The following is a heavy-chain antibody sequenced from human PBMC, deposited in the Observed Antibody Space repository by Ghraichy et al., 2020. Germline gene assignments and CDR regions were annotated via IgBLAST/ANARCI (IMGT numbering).Heavy chain of an antibody. Sequence: AVKVSCKASGFTFTSSAVQWVRQARGQRLEWIGWIVVGSGNTNYAQKFQERVTITRDMSTSTAYMELSSLRSEDTAVYYCASHPPPVTTAYYGMDVWGQGTTVTVSS. CDR1: GFTFTSSA. V-gene: IGHV1-58*01. CDR2: IVVGSGNT. D-gene: IGHD4-11*01. CDR3: ASHPPPVTTAYYGMDV. J-gene: IGHJ6*02.